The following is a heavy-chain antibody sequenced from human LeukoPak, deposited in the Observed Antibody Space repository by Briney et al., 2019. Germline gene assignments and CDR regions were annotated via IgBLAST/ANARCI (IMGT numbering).Heavy chain of an antibody. Sequence: GASVKVSCKASGYTFTGYYVHWVLQAPGQGLEWMGRVDPTSGDTIYGQRFQDRVTMTRDTSISAAYMELSSLKSDDTAIYYCARDLVGGIWSAAFWGHGTLVTVSS. J-gene: IGHJ4*01. CDR2: VDPTSGDT. D-gene: IGHD3-3*01. CDR3: ARDLVGGIWSAAF. V-gene: IGHV1-2*06. CDR1: GYTFTGYY.